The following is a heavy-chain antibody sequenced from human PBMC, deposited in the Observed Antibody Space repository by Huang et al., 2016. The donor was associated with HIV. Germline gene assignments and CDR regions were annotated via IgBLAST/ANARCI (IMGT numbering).Heavy chain of an antibody. J-gene: IGHJ3*02. D-gene: IGHD2-21*01. CDR1: GYTLTELS. CDR2: CAPENGET. V-gene: IGHV1-24*01. CDR3: AAGYDTYYDI. Sequence: QVQLVQSGAEVKKPGASVKVSCKVSGYTLTELSIHGVRQAPGKGLEWMGGCAPENGETSDAQNFQGRVTMTEDTSTDTAYMELHSLRPEDTAVYYCAAGYDTYYDIWGQGTMVIASS.